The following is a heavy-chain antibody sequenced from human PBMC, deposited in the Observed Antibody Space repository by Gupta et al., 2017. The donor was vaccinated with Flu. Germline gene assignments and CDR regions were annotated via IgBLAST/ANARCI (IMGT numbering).Heavy chain of an antibody. CDR3: GKTDGRPAGCYSPDS. V-gene: IGHV3-23*01. Sequence: EVQLLESGGGLVQPGGSLRLSCAASGFTFSADAMTWVRRAPGKGLEWVAYISGSGDGTFYADSGRGRFTISRDNSWNTVYLQMENLSDEDTAVYYCGKTDGRPAGCYSPDSWGRGTRVPVSS. J-gene: IGHJ4*02. D-gene: IGHD2-15*01. CDR1: GFTFSADA. CDR2: ISGSGDGT.